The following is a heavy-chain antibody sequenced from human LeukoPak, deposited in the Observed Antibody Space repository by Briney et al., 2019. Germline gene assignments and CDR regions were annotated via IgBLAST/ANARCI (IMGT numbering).Heavy chain of an antibody. CDR3: ARGQDTVVTSRDAVDI. D-gene: IGHD4-23*01. Sequence: GGSLRLSCAVSGFIFSSYSMNWVRQAPGKGLEWVSSISTSSIYIYYADSVKGRFTISRDNAKNSLYLQMNSLRAEDTAVYYCARGQDTVVTSRDAVDIWGQGTMVTVSS. J-gene: IGHJ3*02. CDR1: GFIFSSYS. CDR2: ISTSSIYI. V-gene: IGHV3-21*01.